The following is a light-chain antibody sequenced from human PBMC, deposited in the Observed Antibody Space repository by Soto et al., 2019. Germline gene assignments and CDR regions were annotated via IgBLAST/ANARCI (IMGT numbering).Light chain of an antibody. CDR2: KAS. CDR1: QSISSW. CDR3: QQYNSYPRT. V-gene: IGKV1-5*03. Sequence: DIQMTQSPSTLSASVGDRVTITCRASQSISSWLAWYQQKPGKAPKLLIYKASSLESGVPSRFSGGGCGTELGLAISSLQPDDFATYYCQQYNSYPRTFGQGTKVEIK. J-gene: IGKJ1*01.